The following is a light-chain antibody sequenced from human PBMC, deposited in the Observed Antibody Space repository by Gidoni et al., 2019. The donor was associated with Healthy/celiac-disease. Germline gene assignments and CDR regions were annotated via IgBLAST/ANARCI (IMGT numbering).Light chain of an antibody. CDR3: QQSYSTPT. J-gene: IGKJ4*01. V-gene: IGKV1-39*01. Sequence: DIQMTQSPSSLSASVGDRVTITCRASQSISSYLNWYQQKPGKAHKLLIYAASSLQSGVPSRFSGSGSGTDFTLTSSSLQPEDFATYYCQQSYSTPTFGGXTKVEIK. CDR1: QSISSY. CDR2: AAS.